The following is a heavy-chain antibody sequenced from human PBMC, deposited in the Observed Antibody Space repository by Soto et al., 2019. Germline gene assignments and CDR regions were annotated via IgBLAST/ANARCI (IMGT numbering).Heavy chain of an antibody. D-gene: IGHD3-22*01. Sequence: WGSLRLSCAASGFTFSSYGMHWVRQAPGKGLEWVAVISYDGSNKYYADSVKGRFTISRDNSKNTLYLQMNSLRAEDTAVYYCAKGGYYDSSGYYAFDIWGQGTMVTVSS. J-gene: IGHJ3*02. V-gene: IGHV3-30*18. CDR2: ISYDGSNK. CDR3: AKGGYYDSSGYYAFDI. CDR1: GFTFSSYG.